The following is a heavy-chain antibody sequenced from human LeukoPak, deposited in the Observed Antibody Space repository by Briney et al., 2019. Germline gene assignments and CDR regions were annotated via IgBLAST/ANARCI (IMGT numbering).Heavy chain of an antibody. V-gene: IGHV1-69*13. CDR3: ARDFRSRDGYNYFDY. D-gene: IGHD5-24*01. CDR2: IIPIFGTA. CDR1: GGTFSSYA. Sequence: ASVKVSCKASGGTFSSYAISWVRQAPGQGLEWVGGIIPIFGTANYAQKFQGRVTITADESTSTAYMELSSLRSEDTAVYYCARDFRSRDGYNYFDYWGQGTLVTVSS. J-gene: IGHJ4*02.